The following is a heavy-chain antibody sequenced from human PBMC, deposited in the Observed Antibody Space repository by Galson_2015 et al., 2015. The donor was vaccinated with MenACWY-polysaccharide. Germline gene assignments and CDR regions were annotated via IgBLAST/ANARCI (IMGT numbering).Heavy chain of an antibody. J-gene: IGHJ4*02. CDR1: GFSFSNAW. CDR2: IKTKTDGETA. D-gene: IGHD3-3*01. V-gene: IGHV3-15*01. Sequence: SLRLSCAASGFSFSNAWMTWVRQPPGKGLEWVGRIKTKTDGETADYAESVTGRFSIPRDDSRNILYLHMNSLTTGDTAVYYCATETRPPHNCWGAYYLDDYWGQGTLVTVSS. CDR3: ATETRPPHNCWGAYYLDDY.